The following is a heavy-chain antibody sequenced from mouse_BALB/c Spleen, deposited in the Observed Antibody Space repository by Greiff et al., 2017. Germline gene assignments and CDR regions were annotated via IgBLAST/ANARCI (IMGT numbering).Heavy chain of an antibody. CDR1: GYTFTSYW. CDR2: IYPGSGST. V-gene: IGHV1S22*01. J-gene: IGHJ3*01. D-gene: IGHD2-4*01. Sequence: LQQPGSELVRPGASVKLSCKASGYTFTSYWMHWVKQRPGQGLEWIGNIYPGSGSTNYDEKFKSKATLTVDTSSSTAYMQLSSLTSEDSAVYYCTREDYDYVAWFAYWGQGTLVTVSA. CDR3: TREDYDYVAWFAY.